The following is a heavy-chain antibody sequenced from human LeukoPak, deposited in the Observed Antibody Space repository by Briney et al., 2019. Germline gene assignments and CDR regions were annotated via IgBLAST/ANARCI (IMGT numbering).Heavy chain of an antibody. CDR2: IYYSGST. CDR3: ARYCGGDCYSFDP. D-gene: IGHD2-21*02. Sequence: SETLSLTCTGSGGSISSYYWSWIRQPPGKGLEWIGYIYYSGSTNYNPSLKSRVTISVDTSKNQFSLKLSSVTAADTAVYYCARYCGGDCYSFDPWGQGTLVTVSS. CDR1: GGSISSYY. V-gene: IGHV4-59*12. J-gene: IGHJ5*02.